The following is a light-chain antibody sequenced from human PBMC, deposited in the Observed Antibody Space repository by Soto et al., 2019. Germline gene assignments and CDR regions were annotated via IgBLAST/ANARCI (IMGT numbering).Light chain of an antibody. CDR1: QTISSL. V-gene: IGKV1-5*01. CDR3: QQLNSYPPWT. Sequence: DIQMSQSPSTLSGSVGDRVTINCRASQTISSLLSWYQQKPGRAPKLLIFGASTLQSGVPSRFSGSGSGTDFTLTISSLQPEDFATYFCQQLNSYPPWTFGQGTKVDI. J-gene: IGKJ1*01. CDR2: GAS.